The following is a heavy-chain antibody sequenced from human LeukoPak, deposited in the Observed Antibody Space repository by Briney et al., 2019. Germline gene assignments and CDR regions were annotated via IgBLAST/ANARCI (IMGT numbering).Heavy chain of an antibody. CDR3: AAVPRYYDFWSGPRGDY. CDR1: GYTFTSYY. Sequence: GASVKVSCKASGYTFTSYYMHWVRQAPGQGLEWMGIINPSGGSTSYAQKFQGRVTMTRDTSISTAYMELSRLRSDDTAVYYCAAVPRYYDFWSGPRGDYWGQGTLVTVSS. J-gene: IGHJ4*02. D-gene: IGHD3-3*01. V-gene: IGHV1-46*01. CDR2: INPSGGST.